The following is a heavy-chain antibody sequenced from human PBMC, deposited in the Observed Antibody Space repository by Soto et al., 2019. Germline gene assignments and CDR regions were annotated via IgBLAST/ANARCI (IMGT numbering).Heavy chain of an antibody. CDR3: ARDDYCRADCRRFFES. V-gene: IGHV4-38-2*02. CDR1: WFSISSGYN. CDR2: FYHSGGA. J-gene: IGHJ4*02. Sequence: LSLPCXGSWFSISSGYNLGFIRHTPGKGLEWVLSFYHSGGAHYNPSLKSRVTISVYPSKNQFSLKVNSVTATDTAMYYCARDDYCRADCRRFFESRGPGTLLKVYS. D-gene: IGHD2-21*02.